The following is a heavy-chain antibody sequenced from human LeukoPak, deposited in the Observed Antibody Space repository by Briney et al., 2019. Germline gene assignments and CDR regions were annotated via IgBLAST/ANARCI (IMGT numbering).Heavy chain of an antibody. V-gene: IGHV1-2*02. D-gene: IGHD2-2*01. CDR2: INPNSGGT. J-gene: IGHJ3*02. Sequence: ASVKVSCKASGYTFTGYYMHWVRQAPGQGLEWMGWINPNSGGTNYAQKFQGRVTITRDTSISTAYMELSRLRSDDTGVYYCARVVCSSTSWYDAFDIWARGTMVTVSS. CDR3: ARVVCSSTSWYDAFDI. CDR1: GYTFTGYY.